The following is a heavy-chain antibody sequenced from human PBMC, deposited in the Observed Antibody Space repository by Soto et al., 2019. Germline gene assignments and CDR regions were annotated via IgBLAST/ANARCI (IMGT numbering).Heavy chain of an antibody. CDR3: ARGYSSSWYFDAFGI. Sequence: GGSLRRSCAASGFTFSSFSMNWVRQAPGKGLEWVSYISSRSSTIYYADSVKGRFTISRDNAKNSLYLQMNSLRAEDTALYYCARGYSSSWYFDAFGIWGQGTMVTVSS. J-gene: IGHJ3*02. V-gene: IGHV3-48*01. CDR2: ISSRSSTI. CDR1: GFTFSSFS. D-gene: IGHD6-13*01.